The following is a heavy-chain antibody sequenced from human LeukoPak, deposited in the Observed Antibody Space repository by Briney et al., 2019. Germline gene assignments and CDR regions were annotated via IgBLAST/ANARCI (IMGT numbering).Heavy chain of an antibody. D-gene: IGHD4-11*01. CDR1: GYTFTSYY. CDR2: INPSGGST. V-gene: IGHV1-46*01. Sequence: ASVKVSCKASGYTFTSYYMHWVRQAPGQGLEWMGIINPSGGSTSYAQKFQGRVTMTRDTSTSSVYMKLSSLRSEDTAVYYCARELKYPVRAHYFDYWGQGTLVTVSS. J-gene: IGHJ4*02. CDR3: ARELKYPVRAHYFDY.